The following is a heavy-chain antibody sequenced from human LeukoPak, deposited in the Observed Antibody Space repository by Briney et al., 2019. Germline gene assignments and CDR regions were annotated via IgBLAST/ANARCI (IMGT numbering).Heavy chain of an antibody. CDR3: ARMRGNDYGDYSLGY. Sequence: PGESLKISCKGSGYSFTSYWIGWVRPMPGKGLGWMGIIYPGDSDTRYSPSFQGQVTISADKSISTAYLQWSSLKASDTAMYYCARMRGNDYGDYSLGYWGQGTLVTVSS. V-gene: IGHV5-51*01. D-gene: IGHD4-17*01. CDR1: GYSFTSYW. CDR2: IYPGDSDT. J-gene: IGHJ4*02.